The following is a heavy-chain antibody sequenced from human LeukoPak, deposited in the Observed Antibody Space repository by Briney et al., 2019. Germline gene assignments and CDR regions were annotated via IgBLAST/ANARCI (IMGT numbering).Heavy chain of an antibody. Sequence: PSETLSLTCAVYGGSFSGYYWSWIRQPPGKGLEWIGEINHSGSTNYNPSLKSRVTISVDTSKNQFSLKLSSVTAADTAVYYCARELYYYGSGSYLYRGQGTLVTVSS. D-gene: IGHD3-10*01. CDR1: GGSFSGYY. V-gene: IGHV4-34*01. CDR2: INHSGST. CDR3: ARELYYYGSGSYLY. J-gene: IGHJ4*02.